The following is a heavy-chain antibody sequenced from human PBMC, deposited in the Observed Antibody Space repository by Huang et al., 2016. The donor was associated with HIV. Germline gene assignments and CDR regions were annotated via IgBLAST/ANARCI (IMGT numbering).Heavy chain of an antibody. Sequence: QVQLVQSRAEVKKPGASVKVSCKVSEYTLTELSIHWVRQPPGKGLEWMGGFDPEIGETIYAQNFQGRVTMTEDTSTETAFMELSGLRTEDTAVYYCATGFDVFFDFWGQGTLVTVSS. CDR3: ATGFDVFFDF. D-gene: IGHD3-9*01. J-gene: IGHJ4*02. CDR1: EYTLTELS. CDR2: FDPEIGET. V-gene: IGHV1-24*01.